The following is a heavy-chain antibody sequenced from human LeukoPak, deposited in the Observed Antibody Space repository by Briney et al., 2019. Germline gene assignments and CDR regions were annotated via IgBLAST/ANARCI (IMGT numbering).Heavy chain of an antibody. CDR2: IYYSGST. J-gene: IGHJ4*02. CDR1: GGSIGYYY. Sequence: PSETLSLTCTVSGGSIGYYYWGGIRQPPGKGLEGIGYIYYSGSTDYHPSPKSRVTISVDTSKNQFSLNLSSVTAADTAVYYCARADYYYDSSGYTYLFDYWGQGILVTVSS. D-gene: IGHD3-22*01. CDR3: ARADYYYDSSGYTYLFDY. V-gene: IGHV4-59*01.